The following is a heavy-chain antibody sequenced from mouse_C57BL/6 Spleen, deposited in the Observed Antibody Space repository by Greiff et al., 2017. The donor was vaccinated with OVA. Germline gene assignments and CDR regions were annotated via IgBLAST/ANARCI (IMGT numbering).Heavy chain of an antibody. J-gene: IGHJ4*01. Sequence: EVQVVESEGGLVQPGSSMKLSCTASGFTFSDYYMAWVRQVPEKGLEWVANINYDGSSTYYLDSLKSRFIISRDNAKNILYLQMSSLKSEDTATYYCARERRQLRLRGAMDYWGQGTSVTVSS. CDR2: INYDGSST. D-gene: IGHD3-2*02. CDR1: GFTFSDYY. V-gene: IGHV5-16*01. CDR3: ARERRQLRLRGAMDY.